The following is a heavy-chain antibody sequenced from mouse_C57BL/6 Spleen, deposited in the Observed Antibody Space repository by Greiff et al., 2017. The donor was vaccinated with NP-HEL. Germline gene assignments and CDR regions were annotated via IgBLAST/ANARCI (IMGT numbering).Heavy chain of an antibody. CDR1: GYTFTSYW. CDR2: IDPNSGGT. CDR3: ARSAYSNYADWGFDV. J-gene: IGHJ1*03. V-gene: IGHV1-72*01. Sequence: QVQLKQPGAELVKPGASVKLSCKASGYTFTSYWMHWVKQRPGRGLEWIGRIDPNSGGTKYNEKFKSKATLTVDKPSSTAYMQLSSLTSEDSAVYYCARSAYSNYADWGFDVWGTGTTVTVSS. D-gene: IGHD2-5*01.